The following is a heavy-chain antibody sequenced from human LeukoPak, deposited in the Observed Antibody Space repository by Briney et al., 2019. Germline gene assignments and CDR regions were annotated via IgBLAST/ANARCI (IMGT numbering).Heavy chain of an antibody. D-gene: IGHD5-18*01. CDR1: GGAISSSAYY. V-gene: IGHV4-39*07. CDR2: VFYSGVT. J-gene: IGHJ4*02. Sequence: PSETLSLTCTVSGGAISSSAYYWGWIRQPPGKGLEWIGSVFYSGVTYYDPSLKSRVTISVDTSKNQFSLRLSSVTAADTALYYCARVRAYRDFDFWGQGTLVTVSS. CDR3: ARVRAYRDFDF.